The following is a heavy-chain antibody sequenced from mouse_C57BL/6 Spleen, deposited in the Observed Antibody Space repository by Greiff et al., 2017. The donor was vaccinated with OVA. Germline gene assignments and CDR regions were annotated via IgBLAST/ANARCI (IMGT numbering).Heavy chain of an antibody. D-gene: IGHD2-1*01. CDR2: IYPGDGDT. Sequence: QVQLQQSGPELVKPGASVKISCKASGYAFSSSWMNWVKQRPGKGLEWIGRIYPGDGDTNYNGKFKGKATLTADKSSSTAYMQLSSLTSEDSAVYFCARRYGNYVALDYWGQGTTLTVSS. V-gene: IGHV1-82*01. CDR1: GYAFSSSW. J-gene: IGHJ2*01. CDR3: ARRYGNYVALDY.